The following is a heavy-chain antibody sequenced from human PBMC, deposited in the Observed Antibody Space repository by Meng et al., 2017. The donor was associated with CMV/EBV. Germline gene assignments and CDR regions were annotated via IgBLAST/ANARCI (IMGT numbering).Heavy chain of an antibody. Sequence: QLVELGGGLVRPGGSLRLSCTASGFSVSSNFMSWVRQAPGKGLEWISIIYGSGNTYYGDSVKGRFTISRDNFRNTLYLQMNSLRAEDTAVYYCAREIPQAWASWGQGTLVTVSS. D-gene: IGHD2-21*01. V-gene: IGHV3-66*01. J-gene: IGHJ5*02. CDR1: GFSVSSNF. CDR2: IYGSGNT. CDR3: AREIPQAWAS.